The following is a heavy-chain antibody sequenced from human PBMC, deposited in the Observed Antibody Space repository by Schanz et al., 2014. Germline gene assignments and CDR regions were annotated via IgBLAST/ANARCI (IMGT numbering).Heavy chain of an antibody. CDR3: ARDSRPNYDFLTAYYSIDY. D-gene: IGHD3-9*01. J-gene: IGHJ4*02. CDR1: EFTFSSYK. CDR2: ISSSGSYI. Sequence: EVQLVESGGGLVKPGGSLRLSCEASEFTFSSYKMNWVRQAPGKGLEWVSSISSSGSYIHYADSVKGRFTISRDNAKNTLYLQMNSLRAEDTAVYYCARDSRPNYDFLTAYYSIDYWGQGTLVNDSS. V-gene: IGHV3-21*01.